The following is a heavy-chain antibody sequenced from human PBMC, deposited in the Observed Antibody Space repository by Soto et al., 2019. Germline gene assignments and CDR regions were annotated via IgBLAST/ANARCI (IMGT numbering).Heavy chain of an antibody. D-gene: IGHD3-3*01. CDR1: GGSISSSSYY. Sequence: PSETLSLTCTVSGGSISSSSYYWGWIRQPPGKGLEWIGSIYYSGSTYYNPSLKSRVTISVDTSKNQFSLKLSSVTAADTAVYYCASLGYYDFWSGYLGDYWGQGTLVTVS. CDR2: IYYSGST. CDR3: ASLGYYDFWSGYLGDY. J-gene: IGHJ4*02. V-gene: IGHV4-39*01.